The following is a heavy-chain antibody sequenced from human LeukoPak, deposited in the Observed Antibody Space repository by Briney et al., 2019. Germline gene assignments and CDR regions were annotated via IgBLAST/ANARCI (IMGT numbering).Heavy chain of an antibody. CDR3: ARTSNYYGSGSYKYYYGMDV. D-gene: IGHD3-10*01. V-gene: IGHV4-30-2*01. CDR2: IYDRGPA. Sequence: PSETLSLTCTVSGYAISSGGFSWNWIRQPPGKGLEWIGCIYDRGPASYNPSLKSRVTISVDTSKNQFSLKLSSVTAADTAVYYCARTSNYYGSGSYKYYYGMDVWGQGTTVTVSS. J-gene: IGHJ6*02. CDR1: GYAISSGGFS.